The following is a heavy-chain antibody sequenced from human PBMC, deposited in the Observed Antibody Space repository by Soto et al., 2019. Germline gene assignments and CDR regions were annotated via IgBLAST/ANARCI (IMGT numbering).Heavy chain of an antibody. CDR2: IVVGSGIT. Sequence: SVTVSCKASGGRYSIYTGIWVRQARGQRLEWMGWIVVGSGITNYAQKFQERVTFTRDMSTSTVYMELSSLIFEDTAVYYCAADDMTTFIWGQEPWSPSPQ. J-gene: IGHJ4*01. CDR3: AADDMTTFI. CDR1: GGRYSIYT. V-gene: IGHV1-58*01. D-gene: IGHD1-1*01.